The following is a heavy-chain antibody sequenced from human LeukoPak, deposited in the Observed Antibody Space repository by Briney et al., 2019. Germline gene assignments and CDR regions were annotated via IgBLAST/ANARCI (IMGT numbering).Heavy chain of an antibody. CDR3: AKVRWDNSGWYYLDS. J-gene: IGHJ4*02. D-gene: IGHD6-19*01. Sequence: PGGSLRLSCAASGFSFSDYNMHWVRQAPGKGLEWMAVISYNGINEYYAVSVKGRFTISRDNSKGTLLLQMNSLRAEDTAVYYCAKVRWDNSGWYYLDSWGQGTLVTVSS. CDR2: ISYNGINE. V-gene: IGHV3-30*18. CDR1: GFSFSDYN.